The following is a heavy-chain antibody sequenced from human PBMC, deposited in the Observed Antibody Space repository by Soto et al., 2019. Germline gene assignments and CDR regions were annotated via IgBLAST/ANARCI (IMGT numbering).Heavy chain of an antibody. V-gene: IGHV3-30-3*01. CDR1: GFTFSTYP. Sequence: QAQLVESGGGVVQPGRSLRLACAASGFTFSTYPLHWVRQAPDKGLEWVAVISYAGSNKYYADSVKGRFTISRDNSKNTRYLQMNSLRPEGTAVYYFASPMVREQNFFDSCGQGTLVTVSS. CDR2: ISYAGSNK. CDR3: ASPMVREQNFFDS. J-gene: IGHJ5*01. D-gene: IGHD3-10*01.